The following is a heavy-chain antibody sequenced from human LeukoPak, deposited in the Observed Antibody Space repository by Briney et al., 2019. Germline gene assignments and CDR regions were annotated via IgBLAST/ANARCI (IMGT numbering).Heavy chain of an antibody. CDR1: GFTFSSYS. V-gene: IGHV3-21*04. CDR3: AKARAGDITAAFNY. J-gene: IGHJ4*02. D-gene: IGHD6-13*01. CDR2: ISSSSSYI. Sequence: AGGSLRLSCAASGFTFSSYSMNWVRQAPGKGLEWVSSISSSSSYIYYADSVKGRFTISRDNAKNSLYLQMNSLRAEDTAIYYCAKARAGDITAAFNYWGQGTLVTVSS.